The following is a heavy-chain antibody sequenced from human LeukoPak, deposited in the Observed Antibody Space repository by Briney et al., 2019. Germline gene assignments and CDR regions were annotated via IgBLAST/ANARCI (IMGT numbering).Heavy chain of an antibody. D-gene: IGHD3-9*01. J-gene: IGHJ5*02. CDR2: INPKSGGT. Sequence: ASVKVSCKASGYTFTDYYMHWVRQAPGQGLEWMGWINPKSGGTNYAQRFQGRVTMTRDTSSSTVHMELSRLRSDDTAVYYWARMSDILTGHYPQWFHPWGQGTLVTVSS. CDR1: GYTFTDYY. V-gene: IGHV1-2*02. CDR3: ARMSDILTGHYPQWFHP.